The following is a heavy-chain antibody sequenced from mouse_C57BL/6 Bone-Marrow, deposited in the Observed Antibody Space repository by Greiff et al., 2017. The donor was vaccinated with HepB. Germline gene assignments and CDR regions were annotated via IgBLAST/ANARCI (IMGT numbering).Heavy chain of an antibody. V-gene: IGHV14-4*01. CDR1: GFNITDDY. J-gene: IGHJ4*01. D-gene: IGHD6-1*01. Sequence: EVKLEESGAELVRPGASVKLSCTASGFNITDDYIHWVKQRPEQGLEWIGWIDPENGDTEYDSKFQGKATITVDTSSNTAYLQLSSLTSEDTAVSYCSTDNDRDYAMDYCGQGTAVIVSS. CDR3: STDNDRDYAMDY. CDR2: IDPENGDT.